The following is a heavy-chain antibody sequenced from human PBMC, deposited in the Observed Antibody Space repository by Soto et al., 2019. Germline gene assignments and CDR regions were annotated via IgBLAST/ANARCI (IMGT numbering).Heavy chain of an antibody. Sequence: SQTLSLTXAISGDSVSSNSAAWNWIRQSPSRGLEWLGRTYYRSKWYNDYAVSVKSRITINPDTSKNQFSLQLNSVTPEDTAVYYCARRGSSSSVGWYYYYMDVWGKGTTVTVSS. D-gene: IGHD6-6*01. CDR2: TYYRSKWYN. V-gene: IGHV6-1*01. CDR1: GDSVSSNSAA. J-gene: IGHJ6*03. CDR3: ARRGSSSSVGWYYYYMDV.